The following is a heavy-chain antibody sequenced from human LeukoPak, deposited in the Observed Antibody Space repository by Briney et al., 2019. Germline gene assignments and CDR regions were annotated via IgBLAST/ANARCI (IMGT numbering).Heavy chain of an antibody. CDR3: ARLPRYCSGGTCYSTSFLDY. V-gene: IGHV4-59*08. CDR1: GGSTSTYY. D-gene: IGHD2-15*01. Sequence: PSETLSLTCTVSGGSTSTYYWSWIRQPPGKGLEWIGYIYYSGSTNYNPSLKSRVTISVDTSMNQFSLKLNSVTAADTAVYYCARLPRYCSGGTCYSTSFLDYWGQGTLVTVSS. J-gene: IGHJ4*02. CDR2: IYYSGST.